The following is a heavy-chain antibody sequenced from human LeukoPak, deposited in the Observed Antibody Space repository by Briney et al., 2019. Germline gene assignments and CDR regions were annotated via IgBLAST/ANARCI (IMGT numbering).Heavy chain of an antibody. D-gene: IGHD6-13*01. CDR1: GFTFSSYA. Sequence: GGSLRLSCAASGFTFSSYAMHWVRQAPGKGLEWVAVISYDGSNKYYADSVKGRFTMSRDNSKNTLYLQMNSLRAEDTAVYYCAREGAAAGNDYWSQGTLVTVSS. CDR3: AREGAAAGNDY. V-gene: IGHV3-30*01. J-gene: IGHJ4*02. CDR2: ISYDGSNK.